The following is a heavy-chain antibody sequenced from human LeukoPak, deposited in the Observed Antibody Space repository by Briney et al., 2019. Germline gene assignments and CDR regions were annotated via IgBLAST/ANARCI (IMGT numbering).Heavy chain of an antibody. CDR1: GGSISSGSYY. V-gene: IGHV4-61*02. Sequence: SQTLSLTCTVSGGSISSGSYYWSWIRQPAGKGLEWIGRIYTSGSTNYNPSLKSRVTISVDTSKNQFSLKLSSVTAADTAVYYCASSRLLTENDAFDIWGQGTMVTVSS. CDR2: IYTSGST. D-gene: IGHD6-25*01. J-gene: IGHJ3*02. CDR3: ASSRLLTENDAFDI.